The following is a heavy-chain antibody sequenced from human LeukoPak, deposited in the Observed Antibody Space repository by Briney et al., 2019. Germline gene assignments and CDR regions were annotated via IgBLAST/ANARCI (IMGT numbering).Heavy chain of an antibody. D-gene: IGHD5-18*01. J-gene: IGHJ4*02. Sequence: QPGGSLRLSCAASGFTFSSYWMSWVRQAPGKGLEWVANINQDGSEKYYVDSVKGRFTISRDNAKNSLYLQMNSLRAEDTAVYYCAKEFLDTATPEELGYWGQGTLVTVSS. V-gene: IGHV3-7*03. CDR2: INQDGSEK. CDR3: AKEFLDTATPEELGY. CDR1: GFTFSSYW.